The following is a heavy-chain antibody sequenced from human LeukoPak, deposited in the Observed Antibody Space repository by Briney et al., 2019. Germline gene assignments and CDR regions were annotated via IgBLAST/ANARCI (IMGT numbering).Heavy chain of an antibody. J-gene: IGHJ5*02. CDR1: GDSISGSNYH. V-gene: IGHV4-39*07. Sequence: SETLSLTCTVSGDSISGSNYHWGWIRQPPGKGLEWLGTVHHTGRAFYNPSLRGRTTVSVDTSKNEFSVKLTSVTAADTAVYYCAREPDAWGQGILVIVSS. CDR2: VHHTGRA. CDR3: AREPDA.